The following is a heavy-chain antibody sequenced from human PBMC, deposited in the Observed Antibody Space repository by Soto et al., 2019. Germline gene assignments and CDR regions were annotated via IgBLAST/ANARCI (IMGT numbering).Heavy chain of an antibody. CDR1: GGSFSGYY. CDR2: INHSGST. Sequence: QVQLQQWGAGLLKPSETLSLTCAVYGGSFSGYYWSWIRQPPGKGLEWIGEINHSGSTNYNPSLKSRVTISVDTSKNQFSLKLSSVTAADTAVYYCVREGADSSGWDFDYWGQGTLVTVSS. V-gene: IGHV4-34*01. D-gene: IGHD6-19*01. J-gene: IGHJ4*02. CDR3: VREGADSSGWDFDY.